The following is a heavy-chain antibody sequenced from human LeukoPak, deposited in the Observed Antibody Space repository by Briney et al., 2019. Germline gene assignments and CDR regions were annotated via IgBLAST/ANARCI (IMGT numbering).Heavy chain of an antibody. CDR3: ARTYDYGDQLPTGAFDI. CDR2: INPSGGST. Sequence: GASVKVSCKASGYTFTSYYMHWVRQAPGQGLEWMGIINPSGGSTSYAQKFQGRVTMTRDTSTSTVYMELSSLRSEDTAVYYCARTYDYGDQLPTGAFDIWGQGTMVTVSS. V-gene: IGHV1-46*01. J-gene: IGHJ3*02. CDR1: GYTFTSYY. D-gene: IGHD4-17*01.